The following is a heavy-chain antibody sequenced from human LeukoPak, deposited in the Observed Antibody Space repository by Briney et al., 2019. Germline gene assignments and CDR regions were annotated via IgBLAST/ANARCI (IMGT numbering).Heavy chain of an antibody. Sequence: SETLSLTCTVSGGSISSYYWSWIRQPPGKGLEWIGYIYYSGSTNYNPSLMSRVTISVDTSKNQFSLKLSSVTAADTAVYYCARAKGVVSRFYGMDVWGQGTTVTVSS. V-gene: IGHV4-59*01. CDR1: GGSISSYY. D-gene: IGHD3-22*01. CDR3: ARAKGVVSRFYGMDV. CDR2: IYYSGST. J-gene: IGHJ6*02.